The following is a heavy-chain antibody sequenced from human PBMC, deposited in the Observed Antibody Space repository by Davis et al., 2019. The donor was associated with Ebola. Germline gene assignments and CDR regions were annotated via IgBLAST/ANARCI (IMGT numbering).Heavy chain of an antibody. D-gene: IGHD4-17*01. Sequence: PRGSLRLSCAASGFILSSYAMSWVRQAPGKGLEWGSSISVRSITYHADSVKGRFTISRDNSKNTLYLQMNSLRAEDTAVYYCAKVHPPTTVTTGWFDPWGQGTLVTVSS. J-gene: IGHJ5*02. CDR3: AKVHPPTTVTTGWFDP. V-gene: IGHV3-23*01. CDR1: GFILSSYA. CDR2: ISVRSIT.